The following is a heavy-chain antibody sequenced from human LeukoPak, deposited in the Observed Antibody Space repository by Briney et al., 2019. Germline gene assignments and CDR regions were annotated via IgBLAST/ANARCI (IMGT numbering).Heavy chain of an antibody. CDR3: AKDWIRYNYFDY. J-gene: IGHJ4*02. CDR1: GFTFSGYG. V-gene: IGHV3-30*18. CDR2: ISYDGSKI. Sequence: PGGSLRLSCAASGFTFSGYGMHWVRQAPGKGLEWVALISYDGSKIYYADSVKGRFTISRDISKSTLYLQMNSLRAEDTAVYYCAKDWIRYNYFDYWGQGTLVTVSS. D-gene: IGHD3-9*01.